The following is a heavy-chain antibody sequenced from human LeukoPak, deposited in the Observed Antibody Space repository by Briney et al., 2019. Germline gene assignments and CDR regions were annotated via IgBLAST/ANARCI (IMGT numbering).Heavy chain of an antibody. J-gene: IGHJ4*02. CDR1: GFTFSSYS. D-gene: IGHD6-13*01. CDR2: ISSSSSYI. V-gene: IGHV3-21*01. CDR3: ARDVAAAGTYDY. Sequence: GGSLRLSCAASGFTFSSYSMTWVRQSPGKGLEWISSISSSSSYIYYADSVKGRFTISRDNAKYSLYLQMNSLRAEDTAVYYCARDVAAAGTYDYWGQGTLVTVSS.